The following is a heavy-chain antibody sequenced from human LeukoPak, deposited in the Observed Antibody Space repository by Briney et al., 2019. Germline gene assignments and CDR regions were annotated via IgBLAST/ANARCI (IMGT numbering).Heavy chain of an antibody. V-gene: IGHV3-23*01. D-gene: IGHD5-12*01. CDR3: ARGPSGYHNT. CDR1: GFTFTTYA. J-gene: IGHJ4*02. Sequence: GGSLRLSCAASGFTFTTYAMSWVRQAPGKGLEWVSAISGSGGSTYYADSVKGRFTISRDNSKNTLYLQMNSLRAEDTAVYYCARGPSGYHNTGGQGTLVTVSS. CDR2: ISGSGGST.